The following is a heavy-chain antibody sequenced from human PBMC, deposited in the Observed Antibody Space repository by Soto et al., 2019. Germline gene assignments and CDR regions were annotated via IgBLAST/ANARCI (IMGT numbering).Heavy chain of an antibody. Sequence: PSETLSLTCTVSGGSVSSGSYYWSWIRQPPGKGLEWIGYIYYSGSTNYNPSLKSRVTISVDTSKNQFSLKLSSVTAADTAVYYCARDSSGEEYSYGYGTFDYWGQGTLVTVSS. CDR1: GGSVSSGSYY. CDR3: ARDSSGEEYSYGYGTFDY. J-gene: IGHJ4*02. V-gene: IGHV4-61*01. CDR2: IYYSGST. D-gene: IGHD5-18*01.